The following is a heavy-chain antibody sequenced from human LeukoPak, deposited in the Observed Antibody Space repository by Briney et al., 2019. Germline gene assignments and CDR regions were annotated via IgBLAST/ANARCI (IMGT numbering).Heavy chain of an antibody. CDR1: GFTFSSYS. J-gene: IGHJ3*02. V-gene: IGHV3-21*01. Sequence: GSLRLSCAASGFTFSSYSMNWVRQAPGKGLEWVSSISSSSSYIYYADSVKGRFTISRDNAKNSLYLQMNSLRAEDTAVYYCARYGGGHWAFDIWGQGTMVTVSS. CDR3: ARYGGGHWAFDI. D-gene: IGHD3-10*01. CDR2: ISSSSSYI.